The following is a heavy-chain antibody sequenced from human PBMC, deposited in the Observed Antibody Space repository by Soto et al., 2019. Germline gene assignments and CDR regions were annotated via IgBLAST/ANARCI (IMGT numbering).Heavy chain of an antibody. V-gene: IGHV3-21*06. CDR1: GFTFRTYT. CDR3: ARDRGYDAHDYYYNAMDV. CDR2: IRGFSPYT. J-gene: IGHJ6*02. D-gene: IGHD3-10*01. Sequence: EVQLLESGGGLVKPGGSLRLSCISSGFTFRTYTMNWVRQAPGKGLEWVSGIRGFSPYTFYAESVRGRFTISRDNAKNSLFLQMDILRAEDTAVYYCARDRGYDAHDYYYNAMDVWGQGTTVTVSS.